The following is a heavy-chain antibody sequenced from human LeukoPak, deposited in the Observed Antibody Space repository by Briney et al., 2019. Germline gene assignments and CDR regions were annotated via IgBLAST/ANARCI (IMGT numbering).Heavy chain of an antibody. D-gene: IGHD1-26*01. J-gene: IGHJ6*02. CDR3: TTDRSKVGATGYYYSGMDV. CDR1: GFTFSNAW. V-gene: IGHV3-15*01. Sequence: GGSLRLSCAASGFTFSNAWMSWVRQAPGKGLEWVGRIKSKTDGGTTDYAAPVKGRFTISRDDSKNTLYLQVNSLKTEDTAVYYRTTDRSKVGATGYYYSGMDVWGQGTTVTVSS. CDR2: IKSKTDGGTT.